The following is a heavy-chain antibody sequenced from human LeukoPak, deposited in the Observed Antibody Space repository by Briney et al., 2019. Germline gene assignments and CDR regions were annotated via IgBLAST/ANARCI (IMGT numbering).Heavy chain of an antibody. Sequence: GGSLRLSCAASGFTFSSYSMNWVPQAPGKGLEWVSSISSSSSYTYYADSVKGRFTISRDNAKNSLYRQMNRLRAEDTAVYYCARVGKYDYVWGSYRTSDFDYWAQGTLVTVSS. CDR3: ARVGKYDYVWGSYRTSDFDY. V-gene: IGHV3-21*01. J-gene: IGHJ4*02. D-gene: IGHD3-16*02. CDR2: ISSSSSYT. CDR1: GFTFSSYS.